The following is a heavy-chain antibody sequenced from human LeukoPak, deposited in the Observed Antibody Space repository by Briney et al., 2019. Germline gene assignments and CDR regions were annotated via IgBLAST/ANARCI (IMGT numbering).Heavy chain of an antibody. D-gene: IGHD6-19*01. V-gene: IGHV4-34*01. CDR1: GGSFSDYY. J-gene: IGHJ4*02. CDR3: ARGGQWQLFDY. Sequence: PSETLSLTCAVYGGSFSDYYWSWIRQPPGKGLEWIGEINHSGSTNYNPSLKSRVTISVDTSKNQFSLKLSSVTAADTAVYYCARGGQWQLFDYWGQGTLVTVSS. CDR2: INHSGST.